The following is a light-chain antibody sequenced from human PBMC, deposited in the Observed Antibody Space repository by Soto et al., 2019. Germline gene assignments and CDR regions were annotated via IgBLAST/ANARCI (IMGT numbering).Light chain of an antibody. CDR1: QSVSSSY. CDR2: GAS. Sequence: ETVLPKSQGTLSLSPGERDTLSGRASQSVSSSYLAWYQQKPGQAPRLLIYGASTRVTGIPDRFSGSGSGTDFTLTISRLEPEDFAVYHCKQYGDSITVGGGTKVAIK. J-gene: IGKJ4*02. CDR3: KQYGDSIT. V-gene: IGKV3-20*01.